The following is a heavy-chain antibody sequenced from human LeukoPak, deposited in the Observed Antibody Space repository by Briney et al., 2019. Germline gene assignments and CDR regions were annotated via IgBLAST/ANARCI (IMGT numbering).Heavy chain of an antibody. Sequence: GGSLRLSCAASGFTFSKYWMHWVRQVPGKGLVWVSLINGDGSTTNYADFVKGRFTVSRDNAKNTLSLQVNSLRAEDTAVYYCATGNYYDSRGYYTFGYWGQGTLVTVSS. CDR2: INGDGSTT. J-gene: IGHJ1*01. CDR3: ATGNYYDSRGYYTFGY. CDR1: GFTFSKYW. V-gene: IGHV3-74*01. D-gene: IGHD3-22*01.